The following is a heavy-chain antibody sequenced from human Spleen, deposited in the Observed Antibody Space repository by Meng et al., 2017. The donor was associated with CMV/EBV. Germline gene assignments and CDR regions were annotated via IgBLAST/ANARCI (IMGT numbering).Heavy chain of an antibody. J-gene: IGHJ4*02. V-gene: IGHV3-21*04. CDR3: AKGQFFYESGGYLILDS. CDR1: GFTFSSYG. Sequence: ETLSLTCAASGFTFSSYGMHWVRQAPGKGLEWVSSISSSSSYIYYADSVKGRFTISRDNSKHTLYLRMDSLRAEDTAVYYCAKGQFFYESGGYLILDSWGQGALVTVSS. CDR2: ISSSSSYI. D-gene: IGHD3-22*01.